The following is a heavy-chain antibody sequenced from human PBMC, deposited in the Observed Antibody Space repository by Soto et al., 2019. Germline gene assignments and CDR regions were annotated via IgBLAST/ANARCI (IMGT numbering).Heavy chain of an antibody. CDR1: GGSFSGYY. D-gene: IGHD2-15*01. CDR3: ARGGVVATMGMDV. CDR2: INHSGST. J-gene: IGHJ6*02. Sequence: SETLSLTCAVYGGSFSGYYWSWIRQPPGKGLEWIGEINHSGSTNYNPSLKSRVTISVDTSKNQFSLKLSSVTAADTAVYYCARGGVVATMGMDVWGQGTTVTV. V-gene: IGHV4-34*01.